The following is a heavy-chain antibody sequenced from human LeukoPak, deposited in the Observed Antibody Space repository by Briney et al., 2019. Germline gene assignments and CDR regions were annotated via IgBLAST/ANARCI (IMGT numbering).Heavy chain of an antibody. V-gene: IGHV3-7*03. J-gene: IGHJ4*02. CDR1: GFTFSSHW. Sequence: GGSLRLSCAASGFTFSSHWMSWVRQAPGKGLEWVAYIKQDASDKYYVDSMKGRFTISRDNSKNTLYLQMNSLRAEDTALYYCAKYRTCGGDCYQWFDYWGQGTLVTVSS. D-gene: IGHD2-21*02. CDR3: AKYRTCGGDCYQWFDY. CDR2: IKQDASDK.